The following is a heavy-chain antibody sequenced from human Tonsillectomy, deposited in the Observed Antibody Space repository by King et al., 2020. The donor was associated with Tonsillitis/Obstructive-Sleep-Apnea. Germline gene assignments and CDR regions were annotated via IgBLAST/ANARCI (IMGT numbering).Heavy chain of an antibody. V-gene: IGHV4-59*01. CDR1: GDSIRSDY. Sequence: VQLQESGPGLVKPSETLSLTCTVSGDSIRSDYWSWIRQPPGKGLEWIGYIYYIGSSNYNPSLKSRATISVDTSKNQFSLNLSSLTAADTAVYYCARVARFWSGYDETYYFDYWGQGTLVTVSS. D-gene: IGHD3-3*01. CDR3: ARVARFWSGYDETYYFDY. CDR2: IYYIGSS. J-gene: IGHJ4*02.